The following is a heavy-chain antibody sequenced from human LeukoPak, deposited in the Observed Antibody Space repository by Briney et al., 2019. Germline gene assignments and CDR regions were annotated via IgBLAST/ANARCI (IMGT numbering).Heavy chain of an antibody. Sequence: SETLSLTCTVSGGSISGSNFYWGWVRQPPGKGLEWIGNIFYSGSTYYNPSLKSRVTIPVDTSKNQFSLRLNSVTAADTAVYYCAHTARMYSSAFSWGQGTLVTVSS. CDR3: AHTARMYSSAFS. CDR2: IFYSGST. J-gene: IGHJ5*02. CDR1: GGSISGSNFY. V-gene: IGHV4-39*01. D-gene: IGHD6-6*01.